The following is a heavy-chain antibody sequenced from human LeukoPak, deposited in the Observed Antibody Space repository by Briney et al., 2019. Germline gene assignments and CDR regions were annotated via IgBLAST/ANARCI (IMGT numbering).Heavy chain of an antibody. D-gene: IGHD6-19*01. V-gene: IGHV1-58*01. CDR1: GFTNSNSS. J-gene: IGHJ2*01. CDR2: IVVGTGKT. CDR3: AGHDEGSGWYRSYIDL. Sequence: SVKVSCKASGFTNSNSSVQWVRQARGQRPEWIGWIVVGTGKTNYAQRLQERVTITRDMSTGTVDMELSSLRSEDTAAYYCAGHDEGSGWYRSYIDLWGRGTLVIVSS.